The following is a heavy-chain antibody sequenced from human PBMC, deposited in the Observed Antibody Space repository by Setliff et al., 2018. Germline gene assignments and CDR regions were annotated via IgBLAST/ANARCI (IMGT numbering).Heavy chain of an antibody. Sequence: PGESLKISCTASGFTFSSLWMTWVRQAPGKGLEWVANIDPDGIGKYYIDSVRGRFTISRDNSENTLYLQMSSLRADDTAMYYCARDQFRNSGGLYSWGQGTLVTVSS. CDR3: ARDQFRNSGGLYS. V-gene: IGHV3-7*01. CDR2: IDPDGIGK. CDR1: GFTFSSLW. D-gene: IGHD1-7*01. J-gene: IGHJ5*02.